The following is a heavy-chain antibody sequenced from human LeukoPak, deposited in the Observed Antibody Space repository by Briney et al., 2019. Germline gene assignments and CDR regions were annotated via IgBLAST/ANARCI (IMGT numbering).Heavy chain of an antibody. Sequence: SETLSLTCAVYGGSFSGYYWSWIRQPPGKGLEWIGEINHSGSTNYNPSLKSRVTISVDTSKNQFSLKLSSVTAADTAVYYCAREVRGYCSGGSCVNWFDPWGQGTLVTVSS. CDR3: AREVRGYCSGGSCVNWFDP. CDR1: GGSFSGYY. V-gene: IGHV4-34*01. D-gene: IGHD2-15*01. J-gene: IGHJ5*02. CDR2: INHSGST.